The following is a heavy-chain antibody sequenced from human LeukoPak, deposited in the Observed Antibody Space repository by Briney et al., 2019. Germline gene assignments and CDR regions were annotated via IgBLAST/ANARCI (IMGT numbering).Heavy chain of an antibody. CDR1: GGTFSSYA. D-gene: IGHD3-10*01. V-gene: IGHV1-69*06. Sequence: SVKVSCKASGGTFSSYAISWVRQAPGQGLEWMGGIIPIFGTANYAQKFQGRVTMTEDTSTDTAYMELSSLRSEDTAVYYCATGPYGMFDYWGQGTLVTVSS. J-gene: IGHJ4*02. CDR2: IIPIFGTA. CDR3: ATGPYGMFDY.